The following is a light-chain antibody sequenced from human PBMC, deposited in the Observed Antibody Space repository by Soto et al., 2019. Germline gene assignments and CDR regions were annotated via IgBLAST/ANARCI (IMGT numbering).Light chain of an antibody. CDR2: DAS. Sequence: DIQMTQSPSSLSASVGDRVTITCRASQTISSYLNWYQQKPGKAPNLLIYDASSLQSGVPSRFSGSGSGTDFTLTISSLQPEDFASYYCQQSYSTPFTFGPGTKVDIK. V-gene: IGKV1-39*01. CDR3: QQSYSTPFT. J-gene: IGKJ3*01. CDR1: QTISSY.